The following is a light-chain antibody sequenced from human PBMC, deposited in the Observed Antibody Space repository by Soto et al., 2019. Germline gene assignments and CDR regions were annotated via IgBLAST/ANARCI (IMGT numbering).Light chain of an antibody. CDR2: GTS. J-gene: IGKJ2*01. V-gene: IGKV3-20*01. CDR3: QLFGSSPLYT. CDR1: QSVSSTY. Sequence: EIVLTQSPGTLSLSPGERATLSCRASQSVSSTYLAWYQQTPGQAPRLLIYGTSSRATGIPDRFSGSGSGIDFTPTISRLEPEDFAVSYCQLFGSSPLYTFGQGTKVEIK.